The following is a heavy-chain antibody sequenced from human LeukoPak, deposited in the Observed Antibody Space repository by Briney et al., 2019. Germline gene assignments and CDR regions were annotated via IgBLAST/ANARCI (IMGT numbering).Heavy chain of an antibody. Sequence: SETLSLTCTISDGSISSYYWSWIRQPPGKGLEWIGHISDTGSTTSYNPSLKSRVTLSVDTSKNQFSLKLRSVTAADTALYYFARDRGHSTSYYRFDYGGQGTLVTVPS. CDR2: ISDTGSTT. J-gene: IGHJ4*02. D-gene: IGHD6-13*01. CDR3: ARDRGHSTSYYRFDY. V-gene: IGHV4-59*01. CDR1: DGSISSYY.